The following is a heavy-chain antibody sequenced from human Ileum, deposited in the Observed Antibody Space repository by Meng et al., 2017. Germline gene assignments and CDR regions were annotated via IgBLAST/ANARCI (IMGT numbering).Heavy chain of an antibody. V-gene: IGHV3-30*01. CDR1: GFNFSSYA. CDR2: ISYDGSNK. D-gene: IGHD6-6*01. Sequence: QGEPAASGGGVVQRGRSLVRSCAASGFNFSSYAMHWFSQAPGKGIEWLAVISYDGSNKYYADSVKRRFTIARDNSKNTLYLQKNRQRAEDTTVYYCARDRYSSSSVFDYWGQGTLVTVSS. J-gene: IGHJ4*02. CDR3: ARDRYSSSSVFDY.